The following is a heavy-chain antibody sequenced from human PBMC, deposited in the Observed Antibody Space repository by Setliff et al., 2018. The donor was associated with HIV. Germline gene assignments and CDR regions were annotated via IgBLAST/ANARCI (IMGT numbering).Heavy chain of an antibody. CDR2: ISFSSSVI. V-gene: IGHV3-48*04. CDR1: GFTFSTHS. J-gene: IGHJ4*02. CDR3: AKGLGSYGSQALG. D-gene: IGHD2-15*01. Sequence: PGGSLRLSCVASGFTFSTHSMSWVRQAPGKGLEWISYISFSSSVIYYADSVKGRFTISRDNSNNSLFLQMNSLTTDDMALYYCAKGLGSYGSQALGWGQGTLVTVSS.